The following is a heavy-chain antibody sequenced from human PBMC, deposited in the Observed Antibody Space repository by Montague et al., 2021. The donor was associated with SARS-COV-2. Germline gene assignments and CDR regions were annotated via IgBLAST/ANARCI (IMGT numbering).Heavy chain of an antibody. CDR2: IYYSGST. D-gene: IGHD2-15*01. CDR1: GGSISSYY. V-gene: IGHV4-59*01. CDR3: ARDSGGSSPEDWLGFDP. Sequence: SETRSLTCTVSGGSISSYYWSWIRQPPGKGLEWIGYIYYSGSTNXXPSLKSRVTISVDTSKNQFSLKLSSVTAADTAVYYCARDSGGSSPEDWLGFDPWGQGTLVTVSS. J-gene: IGHJ5*02.